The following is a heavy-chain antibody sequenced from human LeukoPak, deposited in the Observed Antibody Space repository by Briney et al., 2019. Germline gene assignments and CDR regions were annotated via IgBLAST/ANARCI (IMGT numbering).Heavy chain of an antibody. D-gene: IGHD6-19*01. Sequence: GGSLRLSCAASGFTFKTYAMNWVRQVPGKGPEWVSSMSGSGSSTDYADSVKGRFTISRDNSKSTLYLQLNSLRAEDTAVYYCAKDLSYPPQWLGYFDYWGQGTLVTVSS. CDR2: MSGSGSST. CDR1: GFTFKTYA. CDR3: AKDLSYPPQWLGYFDY. V-gene: IGHV3-23*01. J-gene: IGHJ4*02.